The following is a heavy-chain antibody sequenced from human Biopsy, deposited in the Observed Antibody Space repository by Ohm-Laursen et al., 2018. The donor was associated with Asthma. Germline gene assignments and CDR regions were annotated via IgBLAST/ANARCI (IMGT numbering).Heavy chain of an antibody. Sequence: VTLSLTCTVSGGSICSIFYYWGWIRQPPGKGLERIGNIYKSGQVYYNLSLKSRITIALDTTKNQFSLHLRSVTAADTAVYYCAKQKLVAAEGPFDMWGQGTMVIVSS. V-gene: IGHV4-39*01. D-gene: IGHD1-26*01. CDR3: AKQKLVAAEGPFDM. J-gene: IGHJ3*02. CDR2: IYKSGQV. CDR1: GGSICSIFYY.